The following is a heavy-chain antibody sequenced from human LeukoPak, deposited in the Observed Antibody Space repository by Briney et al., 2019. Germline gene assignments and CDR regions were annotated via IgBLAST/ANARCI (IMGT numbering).Heavy chain of an antibody. D-gene: IGHD6-19*01. J-gene: IGHJ4*02. V-gene: IGHV4-34*01. CDR2: VNYRGST. CDR1: GGSFSGYY. CDR3: ARGLRANMVVAGTFVY. Sequence: SETLSLTCAVYGGSFSGYYWCWIRQPPRKGLEWMGEVNYRGSTNYNPSLKIRVTISVDPSKTQFSLKLSSVTAADTAVYYCARGLRANMVVAGTFVYWGEGTLVTVSS.